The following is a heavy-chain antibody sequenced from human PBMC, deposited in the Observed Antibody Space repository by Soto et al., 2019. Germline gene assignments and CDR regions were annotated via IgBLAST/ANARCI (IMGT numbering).Heavy chain of an antibody. V-gene: IGHV3-13*05. CDR3: ARAYSGRLPRRADYYFAMDV. D-gene: IGHD2-15*01. CDR2: IGAADDP. J-gene: IGHJ6*02. CDR1: GFTFIAYG. Sequence: GGSLRLSCAASGFTFIAYGMHWVRQTTGKGLEWVSAIGAADDPYYLGSVKGRFTISRENAKNSLYLQMNSLRAEDTAVYYCARAYSGRLPRRADYYFAMDVWGQGTTVTVSS.